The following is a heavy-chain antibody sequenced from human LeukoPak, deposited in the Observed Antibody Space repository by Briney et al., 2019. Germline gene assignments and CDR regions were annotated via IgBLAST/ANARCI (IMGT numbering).Heavy chain of an antibody. D-gene: IGHD6-13*01. CDR1: GFTFSSYG. Sequence: GGSLRLSCAASGFTFSSYGMNWVRQAPGKGLEWVAYISGSSSTIYYADSMKGRFTISRDNAKNSLYLQMNSLRAEDTSVYYCARKLHIAAAGGFDYWGQGTLVTVSS. CDR2: ISGSSSTI. V-gene: IGHV3-48*01. CDR3: ARKLHIAAAGGFDY. J-gene: IGHJ4*02.